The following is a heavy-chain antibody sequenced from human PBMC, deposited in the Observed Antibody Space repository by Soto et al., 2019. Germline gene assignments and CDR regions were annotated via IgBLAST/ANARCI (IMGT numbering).Heavy chain of an antibody. Sequence: QVQLVQSGAEVKKPGSSVKVSCKASGGTFSSYAISWVRQAPGQGLEWMGGIIPIFGTANYAQKFQGRVTITADESTSTAYMELRSLRSEDTAVYYCARDSGRDCISTSCHIEYWGQGTLVTVSS. V-gene: IGHV1-69*12. CDR2: IIPIFGTA. CDR3: ARDSGRDCISTSCHIEY. J-gene: IGHJ4*02. CDR1: GGTFSSYA. D-gene: IGHD2-2*01.